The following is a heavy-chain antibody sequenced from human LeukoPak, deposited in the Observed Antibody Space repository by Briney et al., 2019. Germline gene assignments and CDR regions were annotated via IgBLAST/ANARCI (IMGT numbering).Heavy chain of an antibody. J-gene: IGHJ4*02. D-gene: IGHD3-10*01. CDR1: GGSISSSNYY. CDR3: VRGGQVLLWFGEFTH. V-gene: IGHV4-39*07. Sequence: PSETLSLTCTVSGGSISSSNYYWGWIRQSPGKGLEWIGSIHYRGTTYYTPSLKSRVTISVDTSNNPFSLKLSSVTAAATAVYYCVRGGQVLLWFGEFTHWGQGSLVTVSS. CDR2: IHYRGTT.